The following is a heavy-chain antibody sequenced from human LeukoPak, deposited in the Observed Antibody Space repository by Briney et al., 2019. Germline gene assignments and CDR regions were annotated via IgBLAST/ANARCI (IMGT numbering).Heavy chain of an antibody. D-gene: IGHD3-22*01. CDR3: ARAERTDYYDSSGQLDY. V-gene: IGHV1-8*03. CDR1: GYTFTSYD. CDR2: MNPNSGNT. Sequence: ASVKVSCKASGYTFTSYDINWVRQATGQGLEWMGWMNPNSGNTGYAQKFQGRVTITRNTSISTAYMGLSSLRSEDAAVYYCARAERTDYYDSSGQLDYWGQGTLVTVSS. J-gene: IGHJ4*02.